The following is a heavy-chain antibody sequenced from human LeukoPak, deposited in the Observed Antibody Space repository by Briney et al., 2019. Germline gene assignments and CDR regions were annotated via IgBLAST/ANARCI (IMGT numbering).Heavy chain of an antibody. Sequence: GGSLRLSCAASGFTFSSYSMNWVRQAPGKGLEWVSAIGGSGASTYYADSVKGRFTISRDNSKNTLYLQMNSLRAEDTAVYYCARKAGYYYGSGDFWGQGTLVTVSS. D-gene: IGHD3-10*01. CDR3: ARKAGYYYGSGDF. CDR2: IGGSGAST. CDR1: GFTFSSYS. V-gene: IGHV3-23*01. J-gene: IGHJ4*02.